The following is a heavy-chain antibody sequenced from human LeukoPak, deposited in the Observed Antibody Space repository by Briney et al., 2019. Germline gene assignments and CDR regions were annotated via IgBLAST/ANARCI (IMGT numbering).Heavy chain of an antibody. CDR1: GFTLGDYA. Sequence: GGSLRLSCTGSGFTLGDYALSWVRQAPGKGLEWVGFIRSEPYGGTTQYAASVQGRFTISRDESGNIVYLQMNSLQTEDTGLYYCTRDENQSYFDTSASWTLFGYWGQGTLVIVSS. J-gene: IGHJ4*02. CDR2: IRSEPYGGTT. D-gene: IGHD3-22*01. V-gene: IGHV3-49*04. CDR3: TRDENQSYFDTSASWTLFGY.